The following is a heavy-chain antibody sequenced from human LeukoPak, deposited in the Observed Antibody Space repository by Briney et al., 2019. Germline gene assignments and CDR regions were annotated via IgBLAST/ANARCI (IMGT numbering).Heavy chain of an antibody. CDR2: IYHSGST. CDR1: GYSISSGYY. D-gene: IGHD4/OR15-4a*01. CDR3: AREETMTMNTFDI. V-gene: IGHV4-38-2*02. Sequence: PSETLSLTCTVSGYSISSGYYWGWIRQPPGKGLEWIGSIYHSGSTYYNPSLKSRVTISVDTSKNQFSLKLSSVTAADTAVYYCAREETMTMNTFDIWGQGTMVTVSS. J-gene: IGHJ3*02.